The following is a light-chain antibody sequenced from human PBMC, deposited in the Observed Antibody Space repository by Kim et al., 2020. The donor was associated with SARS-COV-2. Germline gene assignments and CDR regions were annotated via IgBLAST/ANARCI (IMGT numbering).Light chain of an antibody. V-gene: IGLV3-1*01. CDR2: EDS. J-gene: IGLJ3*02. Sequence: YELTQPPSVSVSPGQTASITCSGDKLGDKYACWYQQKPGQSPVLVIYEDSKRPSGIPERFSGSNSGNTATLTLSGTQAMDEADYYCQAWDSSTWVFGGGTQLTVL. CDR1: KLGDKY. CDR3: QAWDSSTWV.